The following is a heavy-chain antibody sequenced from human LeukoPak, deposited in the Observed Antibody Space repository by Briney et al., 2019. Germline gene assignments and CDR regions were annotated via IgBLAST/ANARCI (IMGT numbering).Heavy chain of an antibody. V-gene: IGHV3-23*01. CDR2: LSRGGSTT. CDR1: GFAFNMFA. Sequence: TGGSPRLSCAGTGFAFNMFAIDWVRQAPGKGLEWVSGLSRGGSTTNYADSVKGRFTISRDKSQNSVFLQLNSLRPEDTVVYYCARQQRIGHCSEGVCTEGYYFDYWGQGTLVTVSS. D-gene: IGHD2-15*01. CDR3: ARQQRIGHCSEGVCTEGYYFDY. J-gene: IGHJ4*02.